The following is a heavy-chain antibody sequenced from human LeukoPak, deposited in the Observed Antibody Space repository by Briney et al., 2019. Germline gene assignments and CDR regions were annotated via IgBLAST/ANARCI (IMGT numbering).Heavy chain of an antibody. CDR3: ARVITGTTVGDY. J-gene: IGHJ4*02. V-gene: IGHV1-2*02. D-gene: IGHD1-7*01. CDR1: GYTFTGYY. CDR2: INPNSGGT. Sequence: ASVKVSCKASGYTFTGYYMRWVRQAPGQRLEWMGWINPNSGGTNYAQKFQGRVTMTRDTSISTAYMELSRLRSDDTAVYYCARVITGTTVGDYWGQGTLVTVSS.